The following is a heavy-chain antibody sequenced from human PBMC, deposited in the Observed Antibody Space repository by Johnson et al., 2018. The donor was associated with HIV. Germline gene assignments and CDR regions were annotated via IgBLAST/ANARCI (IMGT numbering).Heavy chain of an antibody. Sequence: VQVVESGGGVVQPGRSLRLSCGASAFTFSSYVMHWVRQAPGKGLEWVALISYDGSNKYYADSVKGRFTISRDNSKNTLYLQMNSLRAEDSGVYYCANSGLWGQMNWGQGTMVTVSS. J-gene: IGHJ3*01. V-gene: IGHV3-30*18. CDR2: ISYDGSNK. CDR1: AFTFSSYV. CDR3: ANSGLWGQMN. D-gene: IGHD4/OR15-4a*01.